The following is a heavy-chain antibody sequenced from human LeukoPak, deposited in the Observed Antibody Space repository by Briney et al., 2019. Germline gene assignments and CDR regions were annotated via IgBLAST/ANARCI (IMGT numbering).Heavy chain of an antibody. CDR2: SSAYNGDT. Sequence: GASVKVSCKTSGYTFTTYGISWVRQAPGQGLEWMGWSSAYNGDTNYPQKLQGRVTMTTDTSTSTAYMELRSLRSDDTAVYYCARGSHYDYWGQGTLVTVSS. D-gene: IGHD1-26*01. CDR1: GYTFTTYG. CDR3: ARGSHYDY. J-gene: IGHJ4*02. V-gene: IGHV1-18*01.